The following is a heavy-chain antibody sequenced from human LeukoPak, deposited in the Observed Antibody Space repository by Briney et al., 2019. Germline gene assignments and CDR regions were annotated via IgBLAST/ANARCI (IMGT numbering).Heavy chain of an antibody. CDR1: GYTFTSYY. CDR3: ARGGGAAALDY. Sequence: ASVKVSCKASGYTFTSYYMHWVRQAPGQGLEWMGIINPSGGSTSYAQKFQGRVTMTRDTSTSTAYMELRSLRSDDTAVYYCARGGGAAALDYWGQGTLVTVSS. J-gene: IGHJ4*02. CDR2: INPSGGST. D-gene: IGHD6-13*01. V-gene: IGHV1-46*01.